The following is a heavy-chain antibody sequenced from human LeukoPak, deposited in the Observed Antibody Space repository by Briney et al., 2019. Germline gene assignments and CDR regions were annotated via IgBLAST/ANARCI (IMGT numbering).Heavy chain of an antibody. J-gene: IGHJ4*02. CDR1: GGSISSSGYY. CDR2: IYYSGST. D-gene: IGHD6-19*01. V-gene: IGHV4-39*01. Sequence: PSETLSLTCTVSGGSISSSGYYWGWIRQPPGKGLEWIGTIYYSGSTQYNPSLKSRVTISVDTSKNQFSLKLSSVTAADTAVYYCASARDFGWEGIWNWGQGTLVTVSS. CDR3: ASARDFGWEGIWN.